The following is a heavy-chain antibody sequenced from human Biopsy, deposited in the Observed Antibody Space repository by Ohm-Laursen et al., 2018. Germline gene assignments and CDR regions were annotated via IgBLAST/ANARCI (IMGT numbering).Heavy chain of an antibody. J-gene: IGHJ4*02. CDR1: GFTFSASA. V-gene: IGHV3-73*01. CDR2: IRSKAKSYAT. D-gene: IGHD3-16*01. CDR3: ASSNPSRVAGGVALLDH. Sequence: SLRLSCAASGFTFSASAVHWVRQASGKGLEWVGRIRSKAKSYATAYAASVTGRFTISRDDSKNTTYLQMNSLGIDDTAVYYCASSNPSRVAGGVALLDHWGQGALVTVSP.